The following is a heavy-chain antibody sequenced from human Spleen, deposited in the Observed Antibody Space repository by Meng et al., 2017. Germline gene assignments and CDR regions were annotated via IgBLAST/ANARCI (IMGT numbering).Heavy chain of an antibody. D-gene: IGHD6-19*01. J-gene: IGHJ4*02. CDR3: ARDTGAGTVYTLYH. V-gene: IGHV1-18*01. CDR1: GYIFSIHG. Sequence: SPNVSCKSSGYIFSIHGVCWVREAPGQGHEWMAWISAYNGNRNSAQKFQGRVSVTTDTSTNTAYMELRRLRSDDTAVFYCARDTGAGTVYTLYHWGQGMLVTVSS. CDR2: ISAYNGNR.